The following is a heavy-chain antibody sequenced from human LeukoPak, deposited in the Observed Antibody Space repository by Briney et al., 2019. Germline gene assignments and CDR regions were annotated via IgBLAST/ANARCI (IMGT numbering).Heavy chain of an antibody. D-gene: IGHD3-22*01. CDR2: IIPIFGTA. J-gene: IGHJ6*02. Sequence: GASVKVSCTASGGTFSSYAISWVRQAPGQGLEWMGGIIPIFGTANYAQKFQGRVTITADESTSTAYMELSSLRSEDTAVYYCARDSPYYYDSSGYYEVVWGQGTTVTVSS. CDR1: GGTFSSYA. CDR3: ARDSPYYYDSSGYYEVV. V-gene: IGHV1-69*01.